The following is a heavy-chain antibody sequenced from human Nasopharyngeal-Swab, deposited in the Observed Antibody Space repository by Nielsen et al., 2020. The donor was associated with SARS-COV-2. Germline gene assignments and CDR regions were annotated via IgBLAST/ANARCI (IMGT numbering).Heavy chain of an antibody. D-gene: IGHD2-8*01. V-gene: IGHV3-30*18. CDR2: ISYDGSNK. CDR3: AKDASVYGIPYYFDY. Sequence: GESLKISCAASGFTFSSYGMHWVRQAPGKGLEWVAVISYDGSNKYYADSVKGRFTISRDNSKNTLYPQMNSLRAEDTAVFYCAKDASVYGIPYYFDYWGQGTLVTVSS. CDR1: GFTFSSYG. J-gene: IGHJ4*02.